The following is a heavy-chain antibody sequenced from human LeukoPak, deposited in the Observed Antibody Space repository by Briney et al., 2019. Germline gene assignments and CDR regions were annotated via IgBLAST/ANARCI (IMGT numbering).Heavy chain of an antibody. V-gene: IGHV3-7*05. CDR1: GFXFNTHS. Sequence: GGSLRLSCAASGFXFNTHSISWVRQAPGKGLEWVANIKEDGSEKNYVDSVKGRFTISRDNVKNALYLQMNSLRAEDTALYYCARYGGPVTDWGQGTLVIVSS. D-gene: IGHD2-21*02. CDR2: IKEDGSEK. CDR3: ARYGGPVTD. J-gene: IGHJ4*02.